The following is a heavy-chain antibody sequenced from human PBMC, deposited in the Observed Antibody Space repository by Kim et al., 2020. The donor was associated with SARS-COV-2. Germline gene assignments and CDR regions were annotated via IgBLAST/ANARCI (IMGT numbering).Heavy chain of an antibody. J-gene: IGHJ4*02. CDR3: AKEGDLRHTTELHDDDFLH. D-gene: IGHD3-16*01. V-gene: IGHV7-4-1*02. Sequence: ASVKVSCKASGYTFTKYAINWVRQAPGQGLEWMGWINTATGIPTYAQGFTGRFVLSLDTSVSTAYLQISSLKAEDTAVYYCAKEGDLRHTTELHDDDFLHWGQGSLVTVSS. CDR1: GYTFTKYA. CDR2: INTATGIP.